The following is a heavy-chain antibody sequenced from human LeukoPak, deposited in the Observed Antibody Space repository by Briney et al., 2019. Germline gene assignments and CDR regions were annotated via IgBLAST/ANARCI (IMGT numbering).Heavy chain of an antibody. V-gene: IGHV4-4*02. CDR2: IYHSGNA. CDR3: ARVLEQQLRNWFDP. D-gene: IGHD6-13*01. CDR1: GGSISSNNW. Sequence: SETLSLTCAVSGGSISSNNWWSWVRQPPGKGLEWIGEIYHSGNANYNPSLKTRVTMSVDKSKNQFSLILSSVTAADTAVYYCARVLEQQLRNWFDPWGQGTLVAVSS. J-gene: IGHJ5*02.